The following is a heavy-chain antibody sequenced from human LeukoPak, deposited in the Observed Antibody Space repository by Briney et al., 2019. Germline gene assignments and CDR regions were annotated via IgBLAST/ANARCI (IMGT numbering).Heavy chain of an antibody. Sequence: PSQTLSLTCTVSGGSISSGGYYWSWIRQHPGKGLEWIGYIYYSGSTYYNPSLKSRVTISADTSKNQFSLKLSSVTAADTAVYYCARGANYDFWSGKSQPPDYWGQGTLVTVSS. CDR3: ARGANYDFWSGKSQPPDY. D-gene: IGHD3-3*01. CDR1: GGSISSGGYY. CDR2: IYYSGST. J-gene: IGHJ4*02. V-gene: IGHV4-31*03.